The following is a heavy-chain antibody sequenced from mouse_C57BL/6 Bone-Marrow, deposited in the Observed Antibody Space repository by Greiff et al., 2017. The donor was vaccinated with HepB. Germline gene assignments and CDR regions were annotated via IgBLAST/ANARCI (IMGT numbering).Heavy chain of an antibody. Sequence: QVHVKQSGAELVRPGTSVKMSCKASGYTFTNYWIGWAKQRPGHGLEWIGDIYPGGGYTNYNEKFKGKATLTADKSSSTAYMQFSSLTSEDSAIYYCARGDYSYYYAMDYWGQGTSVTVSS. V-gene: IGHV1-63*01. CDR1: GYTFTNYW. J-gene: IGHJ4*01. D-gene: IGHD1-1*01. CDR3: ARGDYSYYYAMDY. CDR2: IYPGGGYT.